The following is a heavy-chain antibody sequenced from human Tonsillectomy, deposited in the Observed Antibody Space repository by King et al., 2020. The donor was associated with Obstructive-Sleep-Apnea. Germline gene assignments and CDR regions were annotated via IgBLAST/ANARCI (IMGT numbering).Heavy chain of an antibody. CDR2: INNSGGGT. V-gene: IGHV3-23*04. Sequence: VQLVESGGGLVQPGGSLRLSFAASGFTFSSYTMGWVRQAPEKGLEWGSDINNSGGGTYYTDSVKGRFTISRDNSKNTLYLQMNTLRAEDTAVYYCVKAGSISWYDYWGQGTLVTVSS. CDR1: GFTFSSYT. D-gene: IGHD6-13*01. CDR3: VKAGSISWYDY. J-gene: IGHJ4*02.